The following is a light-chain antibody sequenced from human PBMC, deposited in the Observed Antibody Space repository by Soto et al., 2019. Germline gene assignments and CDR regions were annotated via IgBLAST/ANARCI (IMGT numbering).Light chain of an antibody. J-gene: IGKJ1*01. CDR1: QSISSY. V-gene: IGKV1-39*01. Sequence: DIQMTQSPSSLSASVGDRVTITCRASQSISSYLNWYQQKPGKAPKPLIYAASSLQSGVPSRFSGSGSGTEFNLTISRLQPDDFATYYCQKYYSYPWTFAQGTKVDIK. CDR2: AAS. CDR3: QKYYSYPWT.